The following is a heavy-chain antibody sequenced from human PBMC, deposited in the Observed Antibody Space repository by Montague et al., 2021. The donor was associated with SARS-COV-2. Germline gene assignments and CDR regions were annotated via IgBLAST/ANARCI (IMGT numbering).Heavy chain of an antibody. V-gene: IGHV4-39*01. J-gene: IGHJ4*02. CDR2: IYYSGNT. D-gene: IGHD6-19*01. CDR3: ARQRRGGLVSTPRFFDF. CDR1: GGSISSSSYY. Sequence: SETLSLTCTVSGGSISSSSYYWGWIRQPPGKGLEWIVSIYYSGNTXYNPYLKSPITISVDTSKNQFSLKLVSVTAADTALYYCARQRRGGLVSTPRFFDFWGQGTLVTVSS.